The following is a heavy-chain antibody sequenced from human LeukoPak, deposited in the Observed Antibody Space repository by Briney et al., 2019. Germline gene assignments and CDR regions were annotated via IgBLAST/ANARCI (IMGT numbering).Heavy chain of an antibody. D-gene: IGHD2-21*02. CDR1: GGSISSSSYY. J-gene: IGHJ4*02. CDR2: IYYSGST. V-gene: IGHV4-39*07. CDR3: AKDRSGAGGDWTEFDY. Sequence: SEALSLTCTVSGGSISSSSYYWGWIRQPPGKGLEWIGSIYYSGSTYYDPSLKSRVTISVDTSKNQFSLKLSSVTAADTAVYYCAKDRSGAGGDWTEFDYWGQGTLVTVSS.